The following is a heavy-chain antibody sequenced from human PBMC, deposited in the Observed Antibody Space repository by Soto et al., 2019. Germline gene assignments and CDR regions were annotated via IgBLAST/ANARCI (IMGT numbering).Heavy chain of an antibody. Sequence: SETLSLTCTVSGGSISSGDYYWSWIRQPPGKGLEWIGYIYYSGSTYYNPSLKSRVTISVDTSKNQFSLKLSSVTAADTAVYYCATATAALYFDYWGQGTLVTVSS. J-gene: IGHJ4*02. V-gene: IGHV4-30-4*01. CDR2: IYYSGST. CDR3: ATATAALYFDY. D-gene: IGHD2-21*02. CDR1: GGSISSGDYY.